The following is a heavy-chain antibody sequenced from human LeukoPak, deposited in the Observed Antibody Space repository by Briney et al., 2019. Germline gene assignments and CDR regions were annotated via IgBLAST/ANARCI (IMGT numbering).Heavy chain of an antibody. CDR2: ISAYNGNT. CDR1: GGTFTSYG. Sequence: ASVKVSCKASGGTFTSYGISWVRQAPGQGLEWMGWISAYNGNTNYAQKLQGRVTMTTDTSTSTAYMELRSLRSDDTAVYNCARDTTVTRTSYYYYGMDVWGQGTTVTVSS. J-gene: IGHJ6*02. D-gene: IGHD4-17*01. V-gene: IGHV1-18*01. CDR3: ARDTTVTRTSYYYYGMDV.